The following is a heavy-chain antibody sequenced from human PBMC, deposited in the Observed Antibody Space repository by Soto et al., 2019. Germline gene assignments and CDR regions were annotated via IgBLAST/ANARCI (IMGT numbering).Heavy chain of an antibody. CDR1: GFTFDGYM. D-gene: IGHD2-21*01. V-gene: IGHV3-43*01. J-gene: IGHJ5*01. CDR2: ISWDGGSI. Sequence: EVQLVESGGGVVQPGGSLRLSCEASGFTFDGYMMHWVRQAPGKGLEWTSLISWDGGSIDYADSIKGRFTVSRDNSKNSLFLDMHSLETEDTAVDYCAKEGNGGASLDSWGQGTLVTVSS. CDR3: AKEGNGGASLDS.